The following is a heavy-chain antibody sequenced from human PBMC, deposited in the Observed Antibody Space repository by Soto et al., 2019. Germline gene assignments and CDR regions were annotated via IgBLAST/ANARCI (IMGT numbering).Heavy chain of an antibody. J-gene: IGHJ6*02. CDR3: ARVAGTYYYGRAV. Sequence: PSETLSLTCAVSGGSISSSNWWSWVRQPPGKGLEWIGEIYHSGSTNYNPSLKSRVTISVDKSKNQYSLKLSPATVEDTAVYYCARVAGTYYYGRAVGGQGTTVPVSS. D-gene: IGHD3-10*01. CDR2: IYHSGST. V-gene: IGHV4-4*02. CDR1: GGSISSSNW.